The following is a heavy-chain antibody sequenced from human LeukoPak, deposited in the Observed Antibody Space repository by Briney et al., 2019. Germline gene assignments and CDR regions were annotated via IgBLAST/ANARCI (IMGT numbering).Heavy chain of an antibody. CDR3: ARRFRYYYGSGTDV. CDR2: INPSGGT. V-gene: IGHV4-34*01. Sequence: SETLSLTCAVSGGSFSGYYWNWIRQPPGNGLEWIGEINPSGGTNYSPSLKSRVTISVDTSTNQFSLKLSSVTAADTAVYYCARRFRYYYGSGTDVWGQGPTVTVSS. J-gene: IGHJ6*02. D-gene: IGHD3-10*01. CDR1: GGSFSGYY.